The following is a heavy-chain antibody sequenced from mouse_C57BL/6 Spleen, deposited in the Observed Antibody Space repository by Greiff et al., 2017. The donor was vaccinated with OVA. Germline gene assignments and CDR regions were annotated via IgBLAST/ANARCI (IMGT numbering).Heavy chain of an antibody. CDR3: ARDGVYEYDGLYYAMDY. CDR2: INSDGSST. Sequence: EVMLVESEGGLVQPGSSMKLSCTASGFTFSDYYMAWVRQVPEKGLEWVANINSDGSSTYYLDSLKSRFIISRDNAKNILYLQMSSLKSEDTATYYCARDGVYEYDGLYYAMDYWGQGTSVTVSS. D-gene: IGHD2-4*01. V-gene: IGHV5-16*01. CDR1: GFTFSDYY. J-gene: IGHJ4*01.